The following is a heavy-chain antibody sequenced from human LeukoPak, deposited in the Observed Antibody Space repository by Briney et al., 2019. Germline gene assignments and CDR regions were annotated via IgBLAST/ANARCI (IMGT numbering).Heavy chain of an antibody. CDR2: TYYRSKWYN. D-gene: IGHD6-13*01. CDR3: TRGAAVRYSDY. V-gene: IGHV6-1*01. Sequence: SQTLSLTCALSGDSLSSNSAAWHWLRQSPSRGLEWLGRTYYRSKWYNDYAVSVKSRITINPDTSKNQFSLQLNSVTPEDTAVYYCTRGAAVRYSDYWGQGTLVTVSS. CDR1: GDSLSSNSAA. J-gene: IGHJ4*02.